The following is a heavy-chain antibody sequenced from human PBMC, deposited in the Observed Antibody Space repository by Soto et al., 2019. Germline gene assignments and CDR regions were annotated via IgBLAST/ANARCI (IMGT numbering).Heavy chain of an antibody. D-gene: IGHD3-22*01. J-gene: IGHJ3*02. CDR1: GDSISNDY. CDR3: ARDAYYYDNSGQEGHAFEI. Sequence: SETLSLTCSVSGDSISNDYLSWTRQPPGKGLEWIGYIHYSGATNYNPSLAGRVLMSVDTSKNQFFLRLSSVTAADTAVYYCARDAYYYDNSGQEGHAFEIWGQGTMVTV. V-gene: IGHV4-59*01. CDR2: IHYSGAT.